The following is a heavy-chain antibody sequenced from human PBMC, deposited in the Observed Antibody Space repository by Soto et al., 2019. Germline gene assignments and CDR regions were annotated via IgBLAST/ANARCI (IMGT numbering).Heavy chain of an antibody. CDR3: ARGGVAAAATRFDY. V-gene: IGHV3-33*01. CDR2: IWYDGSNK. CDR1: GFTFSSYG. D-gene: IGHD6-13*01. Sequence: GGSLRLSCAASGFTFSSYGMHWVRQAPGKGLEWVAVIWYDGSNKYYADSVKGRFTISRDNSKNTLYLQMNSLRAEDTAVYYCARGGVAAAATRFDYWGQGTLVTVSS. J-gene: IGHJ4*02.